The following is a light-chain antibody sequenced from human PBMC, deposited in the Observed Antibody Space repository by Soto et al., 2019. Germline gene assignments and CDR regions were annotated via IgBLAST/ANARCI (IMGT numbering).Light chain of an antibody. J-gene: IGKJ4*01. CDR2: AAS. CDR3: QQLNAYPLT. V-gene: IGKV1-9*01. CDR1: QGISTY. Sequence: DIQLIQSPSLLSASVGDRVTVTCRASQGISTYLAWYQQTSGKAPKLLISAASTSQRGVPSRFSGSGSGTQFTLTISSLQPEDFATYYCQQLNAYPLTFGGGTKVDIK.